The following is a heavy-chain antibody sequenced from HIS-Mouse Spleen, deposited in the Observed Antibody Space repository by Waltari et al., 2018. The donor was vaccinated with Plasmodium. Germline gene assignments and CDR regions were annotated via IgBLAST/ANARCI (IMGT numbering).Heavy chain of an antibody. J-gene: IGHJ6*02. V-gene: IGHV1-46*01. CDR1: GYTFTSYY. CDR3: ARDLFRIGVAGTEYYYGMDV. Sequence: QVQLVQSGAEVKKPGASVKVSCKASGYTFTSYYMHWVRQAPGQGLEWMGIINPSGGSTSYAQKFQGSVTMTRDTSTSTVYMELSSLRSEDTAVYYCARDLFRIGVAGTEYYYGMDVWGQGTTVTVSS. D-gene: IGHD6-19*01. CDR2: INPSGGST.